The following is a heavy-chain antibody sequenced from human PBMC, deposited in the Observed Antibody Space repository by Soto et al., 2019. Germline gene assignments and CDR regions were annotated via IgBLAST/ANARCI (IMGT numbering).Heavy chain of an antibody. J-gene: IGHJ5*02. D-gene: IGHD3-22*01. Sequence: SETLSPPCSVSGGSISGDHWGWIRQPPGKGLEWIGYTANTNYTPSLMRRVTISVDTSKNQFSLKLYSVTAADTAVYYCARHGREDSRGFYSWFDPWGQGTLVTVSS. V-gene: IGHV4-59*08. CDR1: GGSISGDH. CDR2: TANT. CDR3: ARHGREDSRGFYSWFDP.